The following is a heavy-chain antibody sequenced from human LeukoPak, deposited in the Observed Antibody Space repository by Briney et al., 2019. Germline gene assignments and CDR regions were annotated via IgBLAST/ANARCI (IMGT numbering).Heavy chain of an antibody. CDR2: LSGSAGDT. V-gene: IGHV3-23*01. Sequence: GGSLRLSCAVSGITLSNYGMSWVRQAPGKGLEWVAGLSGSAGDTNYADHVKGRFIISRYNAKNTLYLQMSSLRSEDTAVYFCARRGFVIRSLLLVGFHKEAYYFDYWGQGALVTVSS. J-gene: IGHJ4*02. CDR1: GITLSNYG. D-gene: IGHD2-21*01. CDR3: ARRGFVIRSLLLVGFHKEAYYFDY.